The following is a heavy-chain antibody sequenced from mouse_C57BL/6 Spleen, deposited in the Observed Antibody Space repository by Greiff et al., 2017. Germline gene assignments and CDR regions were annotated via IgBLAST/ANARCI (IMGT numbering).Heavy chain of an antibody. J-gene: IGHJ1*03. CDR2: IRLKSDNYAT. CDR3: TGAVVAPLRYFDV. CDR1: GFTFSNYW. Sequence: DVKLQESGGGLVQPGGSMKLSCVASGFTFSNYWMNWVRQSPEKGLEWVAQIRLKSDNYATHYAESVKGRFTISRDDSKSSVYLQMNNLRAEDTGIYYCTGAVVAPLRYFDVWGTGTTVTVSS. V-gene: IGHV6-3*01. D-gene: IGHD1-1*01.